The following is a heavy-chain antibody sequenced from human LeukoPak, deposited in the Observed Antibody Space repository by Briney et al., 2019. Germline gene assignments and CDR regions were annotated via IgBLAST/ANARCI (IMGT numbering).Heavy chain of an antibody. V-gene: IGHV4-34*01. CDR1: GGSFSGYY. Sequence: SETLSLTCAVYGGSFSGYYWSWIRQPPGKGLEWIGEINHSGSTNYNPSLKSRVTISVDTSKNQFSLKLSSVTAADTAVYYCARLVARPPEGDAFDIWGQGTMVTVPS. CDR3: ARLVARPPEGDAFDI. D-gene: IGHD5-12*01. J-gene: IGHJ3*02. CDR2: INHSGST.